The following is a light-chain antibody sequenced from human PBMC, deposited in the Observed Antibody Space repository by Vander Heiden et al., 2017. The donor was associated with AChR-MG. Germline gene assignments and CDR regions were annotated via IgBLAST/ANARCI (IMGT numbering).Light chain of an antibody. Sequence: DIVMTQSPDSLAVSLGERATINCKSSQSVLYSSNNKNYLAWYQQKPGQPPKLLIYWASTRESGVPDRFSGSGSGTDFTLTISSLQAEDVAVYYCQQYYRGGTFGQGTKLAIK. CDR3: QQYYRGGT. V-gene: IGKV4-1*01. CDR1: QSVLYSSNNKNY. J-gene: IGKJ2*01. CDR2: WAS.